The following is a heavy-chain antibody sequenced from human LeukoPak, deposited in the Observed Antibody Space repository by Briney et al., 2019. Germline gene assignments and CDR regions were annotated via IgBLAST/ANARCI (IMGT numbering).Heavy chain of an antibody. J-gene: IGHJ4*02. CDR2: IRSDGSVK. Sequence: GGSLRLSCAASGFTFSGYGIHWVRQAPGKGLEWVSFIRSDGSVKYYADSVRGRFTISRDNSKNTLYLQMNSLRAEDTAVYYCARDRSSSSLFDYWGQGTLVTVSS. D-gene: IGHD6-13*01. CDR3: ARDRSSSSLFDY. CDR1: GFTFSGYG. V-gene: IGHV3-30*02.